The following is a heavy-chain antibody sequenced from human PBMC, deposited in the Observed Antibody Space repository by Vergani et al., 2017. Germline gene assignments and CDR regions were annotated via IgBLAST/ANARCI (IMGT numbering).Heavy chain of an antibody. CDR2: IYWDDDK. J-gene: IGHJ4*02. D-gene: IGHD5-18*01. CDR3: AHRDTYSYGYYFDY. V-gene: IGHV2-5*02. Sequence: QITLKESGPTLVKPTQTLTLTCTFSGFSLSTSGVGVGWIRQPPGKALEWLALIYWDDDKRYSPSLKSRLTITKDTAKHQVVLTMTNMDPVDTATYYCAHRDTYSYGYYFDYWGQGTLVTVSS. CDR1: GFSLSTSGVG.